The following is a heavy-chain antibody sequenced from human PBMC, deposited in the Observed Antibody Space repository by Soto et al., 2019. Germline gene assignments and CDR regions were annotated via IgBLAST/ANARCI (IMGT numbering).Heavy chain of an antibody. Sequence: ASVKVSCKSSGYTFTDYGISWVRHSPGQGRQWMGWVNIYRGTTNYAQKFQDRVTMTTDTSTSTAYLELRSLRSDDTAVYYCARERGGYRYGDSWGQGTLVTVSS. CDR1: GYTFTDYG. V-gene: IGHV1-18*01. D-gene: IGHD5-18*01. CDR3: ARERGGYRYGDS. CDR2: VNIYRGTT. J-gene: IGHJ4*02.